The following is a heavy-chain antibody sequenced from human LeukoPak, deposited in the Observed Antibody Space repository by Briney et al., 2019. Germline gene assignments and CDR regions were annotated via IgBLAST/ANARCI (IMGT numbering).Heavy chain of an antibody. CDR1: GYTFTSYG. Sequence: ASVKVSCKASGYTFTSYGISWVRQAPGQGLEWMGWIGAYNGNTNYAQKLQGRVTMTTDTSTSTAYMELRSLRSDDTAVYYCARALYDYVWGSYVDYWGQGTLVTVSS. CDR2: IGAYNGNT. V-gene: IGHV1-18*04. J-gene: IGHJ4*02. CDR3: ARALYDYVWGSYVDY. D-gene: IGHD3-16*01.